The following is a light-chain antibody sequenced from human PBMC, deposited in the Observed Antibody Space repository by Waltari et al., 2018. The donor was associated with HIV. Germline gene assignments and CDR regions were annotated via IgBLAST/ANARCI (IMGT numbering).Light chain of an antibody. CDR2: TDD. CDR1: SSNIGSNT. J-gene: IGLJ1*01. CDR3: AAWDDSLDHV. V-gene: IGLV1-44*01. Sequence: QSVLTQPPSVSGTPGQRVTISCSGGSSNIGSNTVTWYQHLPGPAPTVLIYTDDTRPSGVPDRFSGSKSGTSASLAISGLQSEDEAVYYCAAWDDSLDHVFGTGTKVSLL.